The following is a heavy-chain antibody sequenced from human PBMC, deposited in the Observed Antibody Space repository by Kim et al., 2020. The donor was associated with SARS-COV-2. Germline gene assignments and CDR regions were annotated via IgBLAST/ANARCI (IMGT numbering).Heavy chain of an antibody. CDR1: GYTFTSYG. J-gene: IGHJ4*02. V-gene: IGHV1-18*01. D-gene: IGHD5-18*01. CDR2: ISAYNGNT. Sequence: ASVKVSCKASGYTFTSYGISWVRQAPGQGLEWMGWISAYNGNTNYAQKLQGRVTMTTDTSTSTAYMELRSLRSDDTAVYYCARDSVDTAMVTGLFDYWGQGTLVTVSS. CDR3: ARDSVDTAMVTGLFDY.